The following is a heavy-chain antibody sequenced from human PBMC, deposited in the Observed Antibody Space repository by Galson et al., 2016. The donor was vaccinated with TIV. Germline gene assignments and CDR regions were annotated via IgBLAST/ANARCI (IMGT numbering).Heavy chain of an antibody. CDR2: TYHNSKWFN. Sequence: CAISGDSVSSNSGAWNWLRQSPSRGLEWLGRTYHNSKWFNDYATSVKSRIIIISDTSKNQVSQQINSVTPEDTAVYYCARFTWDLRAFEIWGQGTMVTVSS. J-gene: IGHJ3*02. V-gene: IGHV6-1*01. CDR1: GDSVSSNSGA. D-gene: IGHD1-26*01. CDR3: ARFTWDLRAFEI.